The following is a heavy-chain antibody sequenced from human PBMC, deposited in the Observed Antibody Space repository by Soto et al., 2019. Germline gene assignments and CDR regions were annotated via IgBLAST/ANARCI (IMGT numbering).Heavy chain of an antibody. D-gene: IGHD3-16*01. V-gene: IGHV3-53*04. Sequence: GGSLRLSCAASGFTVSSNYMSWVRQAPGKGLEWVSVIYSGGSTYYADSVKGRFTISRHNSKNTLYLQMNSLRAEDTAVYYCARDHTWGQVDYYYGMDVWGQGTTVTVSS. J-gene: IGHJ6*02. CDR3: ARDHTWGQVDYYYGMDV. CDR2: IYSGGST. CDR1: GFTVSSNY.